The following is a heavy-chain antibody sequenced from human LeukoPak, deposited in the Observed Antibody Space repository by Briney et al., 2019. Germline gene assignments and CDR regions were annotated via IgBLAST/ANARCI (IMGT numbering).Heavy chain of an antibody. J-gene: IGHJ5*02. D-gene: IGHD2-15*01. CDR1: GFTFSSYS. Sequence: GGSLRLSCAASGFTFSSYSMAWVRQAPGKGREWVSSLRATEGSTFYADSVKGRFTITRDNSKNTLYLQMNSLRAEDTAVYYCARGGYTTWFDPWGQGTLVTVSS. V-gene: IGHV3-23*01. CDR2: LRATEGST. CDR3: ARGGYTTWFDP.